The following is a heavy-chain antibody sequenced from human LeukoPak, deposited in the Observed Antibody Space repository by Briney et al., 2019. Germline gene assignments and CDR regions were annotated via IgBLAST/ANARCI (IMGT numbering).Heavy chain of an antibody. J-gene: IGHJ4*02. Sequence: GGSLRLSCAASGFTFSSYSMNWVRQDPGKGLERVSSISSSSSYIYYSDSVKGRFTISRDNSKNTLYLQMNSLRAEDTAVYYCARRAGAYSHPYDYWGQGTLVTVSS. D-gene: IGHD4/OR15-4a*01. CDR1: GFTFSSYS. CDR2: ISSSSSYI. CDR3: ARRAGAYSHPYDY. V-gene: IGHV3-21*04.